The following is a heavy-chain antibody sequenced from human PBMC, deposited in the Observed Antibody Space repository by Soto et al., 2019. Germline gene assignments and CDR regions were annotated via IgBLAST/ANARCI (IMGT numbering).Heavy chain of an antibody. J-gene: IGHJ4*02. D-gene: IGHD6-6*01. V-gene: IGHV4-30-4*01. CDR2: IYYSGRT. Sequence: SETLSLTCTVSGGSINSDAYYWSWIRQPPGKGLEWIGHIYYSGRTYYAPSLESRLTISLDMSKNQFSLRLSSVNASDTAVYYCARDRSNSPDYFDYWGQGTRGTVS. CDR1: GGSINSDAYY. CDR3: ARDRSNSPDYFDY.